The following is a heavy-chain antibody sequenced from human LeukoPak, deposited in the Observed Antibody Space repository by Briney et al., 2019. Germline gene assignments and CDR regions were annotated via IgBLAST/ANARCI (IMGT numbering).Heavy chain of an antibody. CDR3: ARFAWLRQSYYFDY. V-gene: IGHV4-34*01. Sequence: PSETLSLTCAVYGGSFSGYYWSWIRQPPGKGLEWIGEINHSGSTNYNPYLKSRVTISVGTTKNQFSLKPSSVTVADTAVYYCARFAWLRQSYYFDYWGEGTLLTVPS. CDR2: INHSGST. D-gene: IGHD5-12*01. CDR1: GGSFSGYY. J-gene: IGHJ4*02.